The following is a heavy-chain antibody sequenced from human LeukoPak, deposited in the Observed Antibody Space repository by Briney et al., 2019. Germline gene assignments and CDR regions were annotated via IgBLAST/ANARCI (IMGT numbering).Heavy chain of an antibody. J-gene: IGHJ4*02. CDR2: IRYDGSNK. Sequence: GGSLRLSYAASGFTFSSYGMHWVRQAPGKGLEWVAFIRYDGSNKYYADSVKGRFTISRDNAKNSLYLQMNSLRAEDSAVYYCAREIPGGAVTLDYWGQGTLVTVSS. V-gene: IGHV3-30*02. CDR1: GFTFSSYG. CDR3: AREIPGGAVTLDY. D-gene: IGHD1-26*01.